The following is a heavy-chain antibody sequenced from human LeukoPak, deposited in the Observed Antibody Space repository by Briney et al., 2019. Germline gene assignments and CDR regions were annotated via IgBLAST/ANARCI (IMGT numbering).Heavy chain of an antibody. D-gene: IGHD1-26*01. CDR3: AKTRATRPKEGYYFDY. CDR1: GFTFSSYA. Sequence: PGGSLRLSCAASGFTFSSYAMSWVRQAPGKGLEWVSAVSGSGGSTYYADSVKGRFTISRDNSKNTLYLQMNSLRAEDTAVYYCAKTRATRPKEGYYFDYWGQGTLVTVSS. V-gene: IGHV3-23*01. CDR2: VSGSGGST. J-gene: IGHJ4*02.